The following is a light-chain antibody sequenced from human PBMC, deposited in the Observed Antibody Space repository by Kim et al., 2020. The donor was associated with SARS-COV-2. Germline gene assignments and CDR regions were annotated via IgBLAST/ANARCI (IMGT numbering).Light chain of an antibody. CDR1: ISNIGTNT. Sequence: QSVLTQPPSASGTPGQRVTISCSGSISNIGTNTVNWYRHLPGTAPKLLVYSNNNRPSGVPDRFSGSKSGTSASLAISGLQSDDESDYYCTAWDGSLNGWVFGGGTQLTV. CDR2: SNN. CDR3: TAWDGSLNGWV. J-gene: IGLJ3*02. V-gene: IGLV1-44*01.